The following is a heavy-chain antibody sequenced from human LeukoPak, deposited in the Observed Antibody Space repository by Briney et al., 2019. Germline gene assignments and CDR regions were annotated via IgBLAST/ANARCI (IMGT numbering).Heavy chain of an antibody. V-gene: IGHV4-39*01. CDR3: ARHSRSGSGGYENAFDI. Sequence: NPSETLSLTCTVSGGSISSSSYYWDWIRQSPGKGLEWIGNIYSGGSTYYATSLKSRVTISVDTSKNQFSLKLSSVTAADTAIYFCARHSRSGSGGYENAFDIWGQGTMVTVSS. D-gene: IGHD5-12*01. J-gene: IGHJ3*02. CDR2: IYSGGST. CDR1: GGSISSSSYY.